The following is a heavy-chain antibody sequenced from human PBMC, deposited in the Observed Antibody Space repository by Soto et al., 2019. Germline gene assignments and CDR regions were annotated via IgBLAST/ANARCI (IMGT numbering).Heavy chain of an antibody. CDR1: GFSLHNAKLG. V-gene: IGHV2-26*01. CDR3: ERILGGSGILHDLDS. Sequence: SGPTLVNPSETLTLTCTVSGFSLHNAKLGVSWLRQPPGKALEWLAHIFSNDEGCYSTSLRTRLTISKDTSKSQVILTMTKMDPVDTATYYCERILGGSGILHDLDSWGQGTRVTVSS. D-gene: IGHD3-10*01. J-gene: IGHJ5*01. CDR2: IFSNDEG.